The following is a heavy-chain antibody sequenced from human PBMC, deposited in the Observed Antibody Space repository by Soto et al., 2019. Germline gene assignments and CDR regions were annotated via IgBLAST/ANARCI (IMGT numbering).Heavy chain of an antibody. Sequence: ASVXVSFKSSVYTFTIYAMHFVLQAPGQRLEWMGWINAGNGNTKYSQKFQGRVTITRDTSASTAYMELSSLRSEETAVYYCARSDFWSGYYNENWFDTWGQGTLVTVSS. D-gene: IGHD3-3*01. CDR2: INAGNGNT. V-gene: IGHV1-3*01. CDR3: ARSDFWSGYYNENWFDT. J-gene: IGHJ5*02. CDR1: VYTFTIYA.